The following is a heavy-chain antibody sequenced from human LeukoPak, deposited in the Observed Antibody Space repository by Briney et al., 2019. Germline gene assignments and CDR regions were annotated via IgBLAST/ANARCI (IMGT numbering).Heavy chain of an antibody. Sequence: QPGRSLRLSCAASGFTFSSYSMNWVRQAPGKGLEWVSYISSASGSIYYADSVKGRFTISRDNAKNSLFLQMNSLRAEDTAVYYCARLPAYCSSTSCYYDYWGQGTLVTVSS. CDR2: ISSASGSI. V-gene: IGHV3-48*04. CDR3: ARLPAYCSSTSCYYDY. J-gene: IGHJ4*02. D-gene: IGHD2-2*01. CDR1: GFTFSSYS.